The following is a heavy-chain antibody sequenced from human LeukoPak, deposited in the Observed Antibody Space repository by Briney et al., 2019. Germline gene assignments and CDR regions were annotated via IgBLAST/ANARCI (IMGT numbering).Heavy chain of an antibody. CDR1: GGSISSYY. V-gene: IGHV4-59*01. J-gene: IGHJ4*02. Sequence: SSETLSLTCTVSGGSISSYYWSWIRQPPGKGLEWIGYIYYSGTTDYNPSLKSRVTISVDTSKNQFSVKLSSVTAADTAVYYCARGVYIAAAQYGYWGQGTLVTVSS. CDR3: ARGVYIAAAQYGY. CDR2: IYYSGTT. D-gene: IGHD6-13*01.